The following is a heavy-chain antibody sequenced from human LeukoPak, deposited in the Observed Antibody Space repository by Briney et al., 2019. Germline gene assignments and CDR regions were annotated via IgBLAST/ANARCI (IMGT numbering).Heavy chain of an antibody. V-gene: IGHV4-39*01. Sequence: PSETLSLTCTVSGGSISSSSYYWGWIRQPPGKGLEWIGSIYYSGSTYYNPSLKSRVTISVDTSKNQFSLKLSSVTAADTAVYYCARLQLGVIFWGRGTLVTVSS. D-gene: IGHD5-18*01. CDR2: IYYSGST. CDR3: ARLQLGVIF. CDR1: GGSISSSSYY. J-gene: IGHJ4*02.